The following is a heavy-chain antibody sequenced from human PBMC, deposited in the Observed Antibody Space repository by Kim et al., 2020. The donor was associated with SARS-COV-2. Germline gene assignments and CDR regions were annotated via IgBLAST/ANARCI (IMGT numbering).Heavy chain of an antibody. Sequence: GGSLRLSCAASGFTFRSHAMNWVRQAPGKGLEWVSGISGSGGTTNYADSVKGRLTISRDNSKNTLYLQMNSLRAEDTAVYYCAKRYCSGGTCYSIDYWGQGTLVTVSS. CDR1: GFTFRSHA. V-gene: IGHV3-23*01. CDR2: ISGSGGTT. D-gene: IGHD2-15*01. J-gene: IGHJ4*02. CDR3: AKRYCSGGTCYSIDY.